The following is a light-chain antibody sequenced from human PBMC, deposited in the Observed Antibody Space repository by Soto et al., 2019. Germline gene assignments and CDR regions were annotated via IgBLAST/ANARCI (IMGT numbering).Light chain of an antibody. J-gene: IGLJ1*01. CDR2: GNS. CDR3: QSYDISLSGYV. V-gene: IGLV1-40*01. CDR1: SSNIGAGYD. Sequence: QSVLTQPPSVSGAPGQRVTISCTGSSSNIGAGYDVHWYQQLPGTAPKLLIYGNSNRPSGVPDRFSGSKSGTSASLAITGLQAEDAADYYCQSYDISLSGYVFGTGTKVTVL.